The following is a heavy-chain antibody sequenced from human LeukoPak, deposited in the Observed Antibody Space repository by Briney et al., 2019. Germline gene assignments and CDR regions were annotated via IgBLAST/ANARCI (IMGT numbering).Heavy chain of an antibody. CDR2: INHSGST. V-gene: IGHV4-39*07. Sequence: PSETLSLTCTVSGGSISSSSYYWGWIRQPPGKGLEWIGEINHSGSTNYNPSLKSRVTISVDTSKNQFSLKLSSVTAADTAVYYCARRPTAVVVPAAIVYWFDPWGQGTLVTVSS. J-gene: IGHJ5*02. D-gene: IGHD2-2*01. CDR1: GGSISSSSYY. CDR3: ARRPTAVVVPAAIVYWFDP.